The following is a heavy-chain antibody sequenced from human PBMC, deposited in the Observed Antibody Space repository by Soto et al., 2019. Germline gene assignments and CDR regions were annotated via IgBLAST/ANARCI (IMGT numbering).Heavy chain of an antibody. V-gene: IGHV3-23*01. D-gene: IGHD2-15*01. CDR3: AKDSSPVVVVASAFDF. CDR1: GFTFSTSG. J-gene: IGHJ3*01. CDR2: ISGRGSAT. Sequence: EVQLLESGGGLVQPGESLRLSCAASGFTFSTSGMTWVRQAPGKGLEWVSGISGRGSATYYADSVKGRFPISRDDSTKTLYLQMNSLRVEDTALYYCAKDSSPVVVVASAFDFWGQGTMVTVSS.